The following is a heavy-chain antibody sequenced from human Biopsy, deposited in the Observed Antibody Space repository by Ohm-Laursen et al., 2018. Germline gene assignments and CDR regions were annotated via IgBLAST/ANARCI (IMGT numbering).Heavy chain of an antibody. D-gene: IGHD6-19*01. V-gene: IGHV3-7*01. CDR3: VRLEAGLFDAFDI. Sequence: SLRLSCSASGFTFGAYFMSWVRQAPGKGLEWVANIKEDGSEKFYVDPVRGRFTISRDNAKNALYLQMNSLRVEDTAFYYCVRLEAGLFDAFDIWGHGTTVTVSS. J-gene: IGHJ3*02. CDR1: GFTFGAYF. CDR2: IKEDGSEK.